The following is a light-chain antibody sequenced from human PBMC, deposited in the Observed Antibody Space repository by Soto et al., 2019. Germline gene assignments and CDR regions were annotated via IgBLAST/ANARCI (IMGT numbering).Light chain of an antibody. V-gene: IGKV3-15*01. J-gene: IGKJ1*01. CDR1: QSVRNN. CDR3: QQYGSSPGT. CDR2: GAS. Sequence: EIVMTQSPATLSVSPGERATLSCRASQSVRNNLAWYQQKPGQAPRLLIYGASTRATGIPARFSGSGSGTEFTLTISRLEPEDFAVYYCQQYGSSPGTFGQGTKVDI.